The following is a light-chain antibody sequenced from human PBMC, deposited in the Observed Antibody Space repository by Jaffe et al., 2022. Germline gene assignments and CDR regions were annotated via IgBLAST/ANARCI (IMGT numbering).Light chain of an antibody. V-gene: IGLV3-1*01. J-gene: IGLJ1*01. CDR3: QAWDSGTRSHV. CDR1: KLEDKY. CDR2: QDS. Sequence: SYELTQPPSVSVSPGQTVSITCSGDKLEDKYVCWYQQKPGQSPVVVISQDSKRPSGIPERFSGSNSGNTATLTISGTQPMDEAEYYCQAWDSGTRSHVFGAGTRVSVL.